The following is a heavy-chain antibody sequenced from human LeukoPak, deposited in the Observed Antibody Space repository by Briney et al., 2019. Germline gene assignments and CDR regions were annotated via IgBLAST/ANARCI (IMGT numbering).Heavy chain of an antibody. CDR1: GYTFTSYD. CDR2: INPSGGST. CDR3: ARTHSYGYRVFDY. J-gene: IGHJ4*02. V-gene: IGHV1-46*01. D-gene: IGHD5-18*01. Sequence: ASVKVSCKASGYTFTSYDINWVRQAPGQGLEWMGIINPSGGSTSYAQKLQGRVTMTRDTSTSTVYMELSSLRSEDTAVYYCARTHSYGYRVFDYWGQGTLVTVSS.